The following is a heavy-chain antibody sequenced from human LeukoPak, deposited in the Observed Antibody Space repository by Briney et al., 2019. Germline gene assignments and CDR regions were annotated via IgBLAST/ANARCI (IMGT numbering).Heavy chain of an antibody. Sequence: GRSLRLSCAASGFTFSSYGMHWVRQAPGKGLEWVAVISYDGSNKYYADSVKGRFTISRDNSKNTLYLQMNSLRAEDTAVYYCAKDHRTTGTTGYFDYWGQGTLVTVSS. D-gene: IGHD1-1*01. V-gene: IGHV3-30*18. CDR1: GFTFSSYG. J-gene: IGHJ4*02. CDR2: ISYDGSNK. CDR3: AKDHRTTGTTGYFDY.